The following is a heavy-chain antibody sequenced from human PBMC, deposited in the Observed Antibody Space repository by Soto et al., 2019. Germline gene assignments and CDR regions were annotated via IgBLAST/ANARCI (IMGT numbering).Heavy chain of an antibody. CDR1: GGTFSSYA. CDR3: TRDLFSYDYSGILWFDP. D-gene: IGHD3-16*01. J-gene: IGHJ5*02. Sequence: SVKVSCKASGGTFSSYAISWVRQAPGQGLEWMGGIIPIFGTANYAQKFQGRVTITADESTSTAYMELNSLQTEDTAVYYCTRDLFSYDYSGILWFDPWGQGTLVTVSS. V-gene: IGHV1-69*13. CDR2: IIPIFGTA.